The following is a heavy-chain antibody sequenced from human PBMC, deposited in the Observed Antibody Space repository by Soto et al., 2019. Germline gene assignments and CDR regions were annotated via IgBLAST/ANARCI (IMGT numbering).Heavy chain of an antibody. V-gene: IGHV4-59*08. CDR1: GGSISSYY. D-gene: IGHD6-13*01. Sequence: SETLSLTCTVSGGSISSYYWSWIRQPPGKGLEWIGYIYYSGSTNYNPSLKSRLTISVDTSKNQFSLKLSSVTAADTAVYYCATSGRAAGSPEYFQHWGQGTLVTVSS. J-gene: IGHJ1*01. CDR3: ATSGRAAGSPEYFQH. CDR2: IYYSGST.